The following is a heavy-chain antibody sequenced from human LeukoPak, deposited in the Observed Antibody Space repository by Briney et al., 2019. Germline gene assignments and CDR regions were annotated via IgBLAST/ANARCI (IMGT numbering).Heavy chain of an antibody. CDR2: IYHSGST. CDR1: GGSISSGGYS. Sequence: SETLSLTCAVSGGSISSGGYSWSWIRQPPGKGLEWIGYIYHSGSTYYNPSLKSRVTISVDRSKNQFSLKLSSVTAADTAVYYCASSGAPIMIVSSDAFDIWGQGTMVTVSS. V-gene: IGHV4-30-2*01. D-gene: IGHD3-22*01. J-gene: IGHJ3*02. CDR3: ASSGAPIMIVSSDAFDI.